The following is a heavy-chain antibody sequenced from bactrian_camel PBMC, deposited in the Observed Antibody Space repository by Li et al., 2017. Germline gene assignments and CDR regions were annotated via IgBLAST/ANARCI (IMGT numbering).Heavy chain of an antibody. CDR1: GFLFNSAF. Sequence: QLVESGGGSAQPGGSLTLSCTGSGFLFNSAFMSWLRQAPGKDREAVAAVGTDDGRTYYADSAKGRFTVSQDNGKNTLSLQMTALKPEDTAMYYCAFAVVGGGLWYDTYEYHYWGQGTQVTVS. D-gene: IGHD5*01. CDR2: VGTDDGRT. J-gene: IGHJ4*01. V-gene: IGHV3S28*01. CDR3: AFAVVGGGLWYDTYEYHY.